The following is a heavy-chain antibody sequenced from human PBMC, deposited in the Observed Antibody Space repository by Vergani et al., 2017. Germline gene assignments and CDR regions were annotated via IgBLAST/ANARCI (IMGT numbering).Heavy chain of an antibody. V-gene: IGHV3-73*02. Sequence: EVQLVESGGGLVQPGGSRTPSWEASGLTLSGFAIHGVRQTTGEGLGWIGRIRDKTYISATAYAVSVKGRFIISRDESKKTAYLQMNRLTIKATAVYYCYYDFWAGYESGGIWVKGTTVTVSS. J-gene: IGHJ6*04. CDR2: IRDKTYISAT. CDR3: YYDFWAGYESGGI. D-gene: IGHD3-3*01. CDR1: GLTLSGFA.